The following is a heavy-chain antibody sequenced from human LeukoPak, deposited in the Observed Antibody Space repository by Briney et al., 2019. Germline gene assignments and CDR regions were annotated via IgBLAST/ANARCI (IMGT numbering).Heavy chain of an antibody. Sequence: GGSLRLSCAASGFTFSGYVMTWVRQAPGKGLGCVSSITFSSSHIYYADSVKGRFTISRDNTKDSLYLQMNSLRAEDTAIYYCARGPQFSGPGWFDPWGQGTLVTVSS. V-gene: IGHV3-21*01. CDR1: GFTFSGYV. D-gene: IGHD3-10*01. CDR3: ARGPQFSGPGWFDP. CDR2: ITFSSSHI. J-gene: IGHJ5*02.